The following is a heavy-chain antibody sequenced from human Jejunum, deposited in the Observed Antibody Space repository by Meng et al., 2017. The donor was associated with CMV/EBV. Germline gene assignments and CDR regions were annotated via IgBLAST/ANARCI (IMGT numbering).Heavy chain of an antibody. CDR1: GYSVSKYNNY. CDR2: IYSDGRT. V-gene: IGHV4-61*01. Sequence: TLSLTCTVSGYSVSKYNNYWTWIRQPPGKGLEWIGYIYSDGRTNYNPSLKSRITISVDTSKNQFSLKLSSVTAADTAVYYCARFFDHWGQGTLVTVSS. J-gene: IGHJ4*02. CDR3: ARFFDH.